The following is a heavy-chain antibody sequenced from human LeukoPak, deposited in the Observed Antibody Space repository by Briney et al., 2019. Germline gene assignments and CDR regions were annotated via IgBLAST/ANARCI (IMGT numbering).Heavy chain of an antibody. CDR2: IYSGGST. CDR1: GFTFTSYA. Sequence: GGSLRLSCAASGFTFTSYAMSWVRQAPGKGLEWVSVIYSGGSTYYADSVKGRFTISRDNSKNTLYLQMNSLRAEDTAVYYCARDVPSSGNRPVWGQGTLVTVSS. CDR3: ARDVPSSGNRPV. J-gene: IGHJ4*02. D-gene: IGHD4-23*01. V-gene: IGHV3-53*01.